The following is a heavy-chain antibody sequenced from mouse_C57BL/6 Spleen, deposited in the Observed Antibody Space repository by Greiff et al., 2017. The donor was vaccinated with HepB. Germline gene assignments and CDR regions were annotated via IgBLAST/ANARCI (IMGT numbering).Heavy chain of an antibody. CDR2: ISYDGSN. J-gene: IGHJ2*01. CDR1: GYSITSGYY. CDR3: ARVDDGYFYYCDY. D-gene: IGHD2-3*01. V-gene: IGHV3-6*01. Sequence: ESGPGLVKPSQSLSLTCSVTGYSITSGYYWNWIRQFPGNKLEWMGYISYDGSNNYNPSLKNRISITRDTSKNQFFLKLNSVTTEDTATYDCARVDDGYFYYCDYWGQGTTLTVSS.